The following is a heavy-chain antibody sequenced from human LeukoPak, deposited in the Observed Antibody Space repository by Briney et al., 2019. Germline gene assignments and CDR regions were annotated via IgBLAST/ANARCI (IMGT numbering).Heavy chain of an antibody. J-gene: IGHJ3*02. V-gene: IGHV4-38-2*02. CDR1: GYSIRSDNY. CDR3: ARQKNTNDAFDI. CDR2: IYHSGST. Sequence: PSETLSLTCTVSGYSIRSDNYWGWIRQPPGRGLECIGNIYHSGSTYYNPSLKSRVTVSVDTSKNQFSLKLTSVTAADTAVYYCARQKNTNDAFDIWGQGTMVTVSS.